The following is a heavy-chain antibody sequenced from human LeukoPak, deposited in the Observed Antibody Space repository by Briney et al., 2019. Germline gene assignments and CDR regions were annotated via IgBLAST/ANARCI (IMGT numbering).Heavy chain of an antibody. J-gene: IGHJ1*01. V-gene: IGHV3-66*01. CDR2: IYSGGST. CDR1: GFSVSNNY. Sequence: GGSLRLSCAASGFSVSNNYMSWVRQAPGKGLEWVSVIYSGGSTFYADSVKGRFTISRDNSKSTLYLQMNSLRAEDTAVYYCASDSYSPEYFQHWGQGTLVTVSS. CDR3: ASDSYSPEYFQH. D-gene: IGHD2-15*01.